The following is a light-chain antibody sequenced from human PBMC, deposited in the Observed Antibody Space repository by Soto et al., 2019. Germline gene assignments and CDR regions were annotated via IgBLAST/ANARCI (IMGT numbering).Light chain of an antibody. CDR3: QQRRNWPLIT. CDR1: QSVGKY. V-gene: IGKV3-11*01. Sequence: EIVLTQSPATLSLSPGERATLSCRASQSVGKYLAWYQQKPGQAPRLLIYDASNRATGIPARFSGSGSGTDFALTISSLEPEDFALYYCQQRRNWPLITFAQGTLLDIK. CDR2: DAS. J-gene: IGKJ5*01.